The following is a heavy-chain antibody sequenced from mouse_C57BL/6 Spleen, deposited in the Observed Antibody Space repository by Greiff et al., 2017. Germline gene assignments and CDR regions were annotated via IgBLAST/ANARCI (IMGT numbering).Heavy chain of an antibody. Sequence: EVKLVESGGGLVQPGGSLKLSCAASGFTFSDYGMAWVRQAPRKGPEWVAFISNLAYSIYYADTVTGRFTISRENAKNTLYLEMSSLRSEDTAMYSCARQTSYWYFDVWGTGTTVTVSS. CDR1: GFTFSDYG. CDR3: ARQTSYWYFDV. V-gene: IGHV5-15*01. CDR2: ISNLAYSI. J-gene: IGHJ1*03.